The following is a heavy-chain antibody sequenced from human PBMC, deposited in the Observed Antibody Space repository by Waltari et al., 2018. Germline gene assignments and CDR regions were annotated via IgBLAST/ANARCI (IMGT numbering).Heavy chain of an antibody. CDR2: MNPGSGNT. Sequence: QVQLVQSGAEVKKPGASVRVSCKASGYTFNSHDINWVRQATGQGLEWMGGMNPGSGNTGYAQNCQGRVTMTRDTSISTAYMEVNDLRSEDTAVYYCTRGALNRRRSYGGYYYFGLDVWGQGTMVTVSS. CDR1: GYTFNSHD. CDR3: TRGALNRRRSYGGYYYFGLDV. D-gene: IGHD2-15*01. V-gene: IGHV1-8*01. J-gene: IGHJ6*02.